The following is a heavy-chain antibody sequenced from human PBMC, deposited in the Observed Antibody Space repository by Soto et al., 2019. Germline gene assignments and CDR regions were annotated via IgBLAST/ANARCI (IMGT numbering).Heavy chain of an antibody. CDR3: ASEPLTVVAPATPYAFDM. Sequence: XESLRLSCAASGFTFSSYAMHWVRQAPGKGLEWVAVISYDGSNKYYADSVKGRFTISRDNSRSTVSLQMNSLTAEDTAVYFCASEPLTVVAPATPYAFDMCGQRTVVTVSS. CDR1: GFTFSSYA. J-gene: IGHJ3*02. D-gene: IGHD2-2*01. CDR2: ISYDGSNK. V-gene: IGHV3-30-3*01.